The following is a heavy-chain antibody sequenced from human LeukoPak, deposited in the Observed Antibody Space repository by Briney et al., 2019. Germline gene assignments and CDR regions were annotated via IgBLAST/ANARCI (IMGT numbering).Heavy chain of an antibody. Sequence: PGGSLRLSCAASGFTFSSYWMSWVRQAPGKGLEWVAHIKQDGSEKYYVDAVKGRFTISRDNAKNSLYLQMNSLRAEDTAVYYCARTASEYQLPRYYFDYWGQGTLVTVSS. J-gene: IGHJ4*02. D-gene: IGHD2-2*01. CDR3: ARTASEYQLPRYYFDY. CDR2: IKQDGSEK. V-gene: IGHV3-7*01. CDR1: GFTFSSYW.